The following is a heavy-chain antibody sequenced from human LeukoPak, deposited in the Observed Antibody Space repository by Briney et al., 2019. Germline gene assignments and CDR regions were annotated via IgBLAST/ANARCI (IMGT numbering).Heavy chain of an antibody. V-gene: IGHV4-30-2*06. D-gene: IGHD3-9*01. J-gene: IGHJ6*04. Sequence: SETLSLTCAVSGGSISSDSYSWTWIRQSPTKGLEWIGYVYRSGSAYYNPSFESRVTMSADRSKNQFSLKLSSVTAADTAVYYCARVHYDVLTGYLGGMDVWGKGTTVTVSS. CDR3: ARVHYDVLTGYLGGMDV. CDR1: GGSISSDSYS. CDR2: VYRSGSA.